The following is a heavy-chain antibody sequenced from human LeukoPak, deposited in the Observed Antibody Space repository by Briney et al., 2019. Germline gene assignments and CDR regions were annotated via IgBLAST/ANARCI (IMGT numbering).Heavy chain of an antibody. V-gene: IGHV1-18*01. Sequence: ASVKVSCKASGGTFSSYAISWVRQAPGQGLEWMGWISAYNGNTNYAQKLQGRVTMTTDTSTSTAYMELRSLRSDDTAVYYCARGSYYYDSSGYYLPFDYWGQGTLVTVSS. J-gene: IGHJ4*02. CDR1: GGTFSSYA. D-gene: IGHD3-22*01. CDR2: ISAYNGNT. CDR3: ARGSYYYDSSGYYLPFDY.